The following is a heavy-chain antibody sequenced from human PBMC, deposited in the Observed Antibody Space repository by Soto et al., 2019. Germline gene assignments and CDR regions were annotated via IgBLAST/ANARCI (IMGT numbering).Heavy chain of an antibody. CDR3: ASHYDLWTGYLSPVDY. D-gene: IGHD3-3*01. J-gene: IGHJ4*02. CDR2: IDTSSTKI. Sequence: QVQLVESGGDLVKPGGSLRLSCAASGYTFSDYYLSWIRQAPGKGLEWISYIDTSSTKIYYADSVRGRFTISRVNGKNSLFLEMNNLRVEDTAVYFCASHYDLWTGYLSPVDYWGRGTLVTVSS. CDR1: GYTFSDYY. V-gene: IGHV3-11*01.